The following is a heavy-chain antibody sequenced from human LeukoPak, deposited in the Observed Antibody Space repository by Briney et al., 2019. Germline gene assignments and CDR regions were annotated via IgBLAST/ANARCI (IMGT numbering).Heavy chain of an antibody. D-gene: IGHD2-2*02. CDR1: GYTFTSYG. CDR3: ARDYCSSTSCYTPGYFQH. Sequence: SVKVSCKASGYTFTSYGISWVRQAPGQGLEWMGGIIPIFGTANYAQKFQGRVTITADESTSTAYMELSSLRSEDTAVYYCARDYCSSTSCYTPGYFQHWGQGTLVTVSS. V-gene: IGHV1-69*13. J-gene: IGHJ1*01. CDR2: IIPIFGTA.